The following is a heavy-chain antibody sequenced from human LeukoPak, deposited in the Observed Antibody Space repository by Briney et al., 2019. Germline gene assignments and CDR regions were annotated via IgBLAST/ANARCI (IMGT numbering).Heavy chain of an antibody. V-gene: IGHV3-74*01. Sequence: GGSLRLSCVASGFTFTTYWMHWVRQAPGKALVWVSRINGDGSNSNYADSVKGRFTISRDNARNTLYLQMNGLRAEDTALYYCARTSPTSHFDFWGQGTLVTVSS. CDR2: INGDGSNS. CDR1: GFTFTTYW. J-gene: IGHJ4*02. D-gene: IGHD3-16*01. CDR3: ARTSPTSHFDF.